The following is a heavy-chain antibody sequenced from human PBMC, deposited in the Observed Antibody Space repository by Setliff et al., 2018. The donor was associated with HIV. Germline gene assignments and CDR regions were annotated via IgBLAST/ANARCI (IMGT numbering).Heavy chain of an antibody. Sequence: SETLSLTCTVSGGSISSGVYYWSWIRHHPGKGLEWIGYIHYSGSIYYNPSLKSRVTISVDTSKNQFSLKLSSVTAADTAVYYCARVCPPVRYNFWSGYYQKAGYFDYWGQGALVTVSS. J-gene: IGHJ4*02. CDR1: GGSISSGVYY. V-gene: IGHV4-31*03. CDR2: IHYSGSI. D-gene: IGHD3-3*01. CDR3: ARVCPPVRYNFWSGYYQKAGYFDY.